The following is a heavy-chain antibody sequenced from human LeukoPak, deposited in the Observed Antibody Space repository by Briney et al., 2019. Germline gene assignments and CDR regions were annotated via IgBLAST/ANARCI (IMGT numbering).Heavy chain of an antibody. CDR1: GGPFSSYY. J-gene: IGHJ4*02. D-gene: IGHD6-6*01. CDR3: AHSSSSLPTDS. V-gene: IGHV4-34*01. Sequence: PSETLSLTFAVYGGPFSSYYWTWIRQSPGKGLEWIGEINHNKTTNYNPSLTSRVTISVDTSKNQFSLNLTSVTAADTAVYYCAHSSSSLPTDSWGQGNLVIVSS. CDR2: INHNKTT.